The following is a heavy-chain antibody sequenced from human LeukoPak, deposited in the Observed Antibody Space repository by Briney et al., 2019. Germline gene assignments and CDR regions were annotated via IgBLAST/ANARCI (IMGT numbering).Heavy chain of an antibody. J-gene: IGHJ6*02. D-gene: IGHD6-13*01. V-gene: IGHV6-1*01. CDR2: TYYRSKWYN. CDR3: ASSSFSRYYYGMDV. CDR1: GDIVSSNSAA. Sequence: SQTLSLTCAISGDIVSSNSAAWNWIRQSPSRGLEWLGRTYYRSKWYNDYAVSVKSRITINPDTSKNQFSLQLNSVTPEDTAVYYCASSSFSRYYYGMDVWGQGTTVTVSS.